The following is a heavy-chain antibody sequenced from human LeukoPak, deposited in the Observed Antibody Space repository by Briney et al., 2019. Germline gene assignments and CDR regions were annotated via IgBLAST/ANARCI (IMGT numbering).Heavy chain of an antibody. CDR1: GYSISSSNY. CDR3: ARKATTGPTKAAFDI. V-gene: IGHV4-28*05. CDR2: IYYSGSI. Sequence: SDTLSPTCAVSGYSISSSNYWAWIRQPPGKGLEWIGHIYYSGSIYYNPSLKSRVTMSVDTSKNQFSLKLSSVTAVGTAVYYCARKATTGPTKAAFDIWGQGTMVTVSS. D-gene: IGHD4-17*01. J-gene: IGHJ3*02.